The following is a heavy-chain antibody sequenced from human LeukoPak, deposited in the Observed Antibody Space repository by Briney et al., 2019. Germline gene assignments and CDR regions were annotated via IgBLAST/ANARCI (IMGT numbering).Heavy chain of an antibody. V-gene: IGHV4-39*07. Sequence: SETLSLTCTVSGGSISSSSYYWGWIRQPPGKGLEWIGSIYYSGRTYYNPSLKSRVTISVDTSKNQFSLKLSSVTAADTAVYYCAREGLNMVRGVIPKEAWGWFDPWGQGTLVTVSS. CDR1: GGSISSSSYY. J-gene: IGHJ5*02. D-gene: IGHD3-10*01. CDR2: IYYSGRT. CDR3: AREGLNMVRGVIPKEAWGWFDP.